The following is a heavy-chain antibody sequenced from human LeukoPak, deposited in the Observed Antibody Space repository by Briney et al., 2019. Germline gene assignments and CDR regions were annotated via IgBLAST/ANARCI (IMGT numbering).Heavy chain of an antibody. CDR3: ASYGSGNYYDLDY. V-gene: IGHV4-34*01. CDR1: GGSFSGYY. Sequence: SETLSLTCAVYGGSFSGYYWSWIRQPPGKGLEWIGEINHSGSTNYNPSLGSRVTISVDTSKNQFSLKLNSVTAADTAVYYCASYGSGNYYDLDYWGQGTLVTVPS. D-gene: IGHD3-10*01. J-gene: IGHJ4*02. CDR2: INHSGST.